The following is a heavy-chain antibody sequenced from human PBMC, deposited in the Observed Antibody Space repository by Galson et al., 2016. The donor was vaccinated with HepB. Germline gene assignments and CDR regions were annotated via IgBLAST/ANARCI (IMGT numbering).Heavy chain of an antibody. V-gene: IGHV5-10-1*01. D-gene: IGHD4-17*01. CDR3: ARQTVRYYYGMDV. J-gene: IGHJ6*04. Sequence: QSGAEVKKPGESLRISCKGSGYSFSNHYTNWVRQMPGEGLEWMGRIDPSDSDTDYSPSFQGHVIISVDKSIGTAHLQWSSLKVSDTAIYYCARQTVRYYYGMDVWGKGTTVSVSS. CDR1: GYSFSNHY. CDR2: IDPSDSDT.